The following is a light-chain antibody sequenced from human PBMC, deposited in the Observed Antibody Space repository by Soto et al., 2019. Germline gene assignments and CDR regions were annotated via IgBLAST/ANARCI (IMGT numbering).Light chain of an antibody. Sequence: EIVMTQSPATLSVSPGERATLSCWASQSVSSNLAWSQQKPGQAPRLLIYGASTRATGIPARFSGSGSGTEFTLTISSLQSEDFAVYYCQQYNNWPRTFGQGTKVEIK. CDR1: QSVSSN. J-gene: IGKJ1*01. V-gene: IGKV3-15*01. CDR2: GAS. CDR3: QQYNNWPRT.